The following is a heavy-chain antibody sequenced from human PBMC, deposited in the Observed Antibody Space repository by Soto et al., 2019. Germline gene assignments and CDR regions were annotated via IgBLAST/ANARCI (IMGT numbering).Heavy chain of an antibody. V-gene: IGHV3-21*01. CDR3: ARVYYDSSGGGDY. D-gene: IGHD3-22*01. CDR1: GFTFSSYS. Sequence: KPGGSLRLSCAASGFTFSSYSMNWVRQAPGKGLEWVSSISSSSSYIYYADSVKGRFTISGDNAKNSLYLQMNSLRAEDTAVYYCARVYYDSSGGGDYWGQGTLVTVSS. CDR2: ISSSSSYI. J-gene: IGHJ4*02.